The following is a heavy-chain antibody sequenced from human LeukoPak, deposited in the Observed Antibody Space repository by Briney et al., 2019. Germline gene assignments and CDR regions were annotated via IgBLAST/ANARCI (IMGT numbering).Heavy chain of an antibody. V-gene: IGHV4-59*11. D-gene: IGHD3-3*01. J-gene: IGHJ5*02. Sequence: SETLSLTCTVSGGSISSHYWSWIRQPPGKGLEGIGYIYYSGSTNHHPPLKSRVTISVDTSKNQFSLKLSSVTAADTAVYYCARGGNYDCWSGYYSGGDYNWFDPWGQGTLVTVSS. CDR1: GGSISSHY. CDR3: ARGGNYDCWSGYYSGGDYNWFDP. CDR2: IYYSGST.